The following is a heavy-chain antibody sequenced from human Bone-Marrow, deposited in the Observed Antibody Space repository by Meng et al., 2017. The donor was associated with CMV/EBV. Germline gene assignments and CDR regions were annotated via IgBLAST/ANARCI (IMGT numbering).Heavy chain of an antibody. J-gene: IGHJ4*02. CDR1: GYTFTGYY. CDR3: ARPRVAGTAHFDS. D-gene: IGHD6-19*01. V-gene: IGHV1-2*02. CDR2: VNPNSGGT. Sequence: ASVKVSCKASGYTFTGYYIHWVRQAPRQGLEWMGWVNPNSGGTNYAQKFQGRVTMTRDTSIRTAYMELNRLTSDDTAVYYCARPRVAGTAHFDSWGQGTLVTVSS.